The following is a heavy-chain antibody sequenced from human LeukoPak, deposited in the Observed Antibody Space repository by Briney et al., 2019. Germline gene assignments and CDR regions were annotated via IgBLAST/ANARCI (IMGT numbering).Heavy chain of an antibody. V-gene: IGHV3-66*01. Sequence: PGGSLRLSCVASGLSISGQWMNWVRQAPGKGLEWVSVIYSGGTTYYADSVKGRFTISRDNSKNTLHLQMNSLRAEDTAVYYCARDQYSYAHAAHWGQGTLVTVSS. CDR3: ARDQYSYAHAAH. CDR2: IYSGGTT. J-gene: IGHJ4*02. D-gene: IGHD5-18*01. CDR1: GLSISGQW.